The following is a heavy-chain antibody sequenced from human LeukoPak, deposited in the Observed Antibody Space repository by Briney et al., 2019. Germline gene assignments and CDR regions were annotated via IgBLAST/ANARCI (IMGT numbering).Heavy chain of an antibody. CDR3: ARGSVYYYGSGDLDY. J-gene: IGHJ4*02. CDR2: IYYSGST. D-gene: IGHD3-10*01. V-gene: IGHV4-59*12. Sequence: PSETLSLTCTVSGGSISSYYWSWIRQPPGKGLEWIGYIYYSGSTNYNPSLKSRVTISVDTSKNQFSLKLSSVTAADTAVYYCARGSVYYYGSGDLDYWGQGTLVTVSS. CDR1: GGSISSYY.